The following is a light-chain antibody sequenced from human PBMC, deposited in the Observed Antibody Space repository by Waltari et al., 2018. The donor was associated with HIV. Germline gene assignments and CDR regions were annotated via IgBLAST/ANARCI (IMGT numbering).Light chain of an antibody. CDR2: DVG. Sequence: PGQSITISCTGTSRDLGAHNYLSLYQQHPGKAPKLIIYDVGTRPSGVSDRFSGSKSGNTASLTISGLQSEDEADYHCCAYAGPTGLSEVFGGGTKLTVL. V-gene: IGLV2-11*03. CDR1: SRDLGAHNY. CDR3: CAYAGPTGLSEV. J-gene: IGLJ2*01.